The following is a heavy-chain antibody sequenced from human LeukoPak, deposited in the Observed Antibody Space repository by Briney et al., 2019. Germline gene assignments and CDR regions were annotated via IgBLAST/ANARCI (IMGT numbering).Heavy chain of an antibody. V-gene: IGHV3-30*18. CDR3: AKALDWNYFYYYYGMDV. Sequence: GGSLRLSCAASGFTFSSYGMHWVRQAPGKGLEWVAVISYDGSNKYYADSVKGRFTISRDNSKNTLYLQMNSLRAEDTAVYYCAKALDWNYFYYYYGMDVWGQGTTVTVSS. CDR1: GFTFSSYG. D-gene: IGHD1-7*01. J-gene: IGHJ6*02. CDR2: ISYDGSNK.